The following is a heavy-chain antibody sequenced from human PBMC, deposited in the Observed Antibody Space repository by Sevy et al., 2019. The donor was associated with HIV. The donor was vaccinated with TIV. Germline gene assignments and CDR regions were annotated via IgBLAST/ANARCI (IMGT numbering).Heavy chain of an antibody. CDR3: ARGVRLPDFWSGYYGFDY. CDR2: IIPIFGTA. V-gene: IGHV1-69*13. D-gene: IGHD3-3*01. J-gene: IGHJ4*02. CDR1: GGTFSSYA. Sequence: ASVKVSCKASGGTFSSYAISWVRQAPGQGLEWMGGIIPIFGTANYAQKFQGRVTITADESTSTAYMELSSLRSEDTAGYYCARGVRLPDFWSGYYGFDYWGQGTLVTVSS.